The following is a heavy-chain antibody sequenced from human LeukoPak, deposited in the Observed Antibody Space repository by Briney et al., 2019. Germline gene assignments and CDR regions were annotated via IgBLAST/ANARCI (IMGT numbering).Heavy chain of an antibody. D-gene: IGHD2-15*01. CDR3: ARTYCRGGSCLRGNYYSYMDV. V-gene: IGHV1-2*02. CDR1: GYTFTGYY. Sequence: ASVKVSCKASGYTFTGYYMHWVRRAPGQGLEWMGWINPNSGGTNYAQKFQGRVTLTRDTSISTAYMELSRLGSDDTAVYYCARTYCRGGSCLRGNYYSYMDVWGKGTTVTVSS. J-gene: IGHJ6*03. CDR2: INPNSGGT.